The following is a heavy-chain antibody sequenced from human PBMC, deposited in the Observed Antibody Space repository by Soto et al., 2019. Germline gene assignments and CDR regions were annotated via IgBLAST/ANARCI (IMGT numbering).Heavy chain of an antibody. J-gene: IGHJ4*02. CDR3: AREGGFYDILTGYYRPFVY. D-gene: IGHD3-9*01. V-gene: IGHV1-18*01. CDR1: GYTFTSYG. CDR2: ISAYNGNT. Sequence: ASVKVSCKASGYTFTSYGISWVRQAPGQGLEWMGWISAYNGNTNYAQKLQGRVTMTTDTSTSTAYMELRSLRSDDTAVYYCAREGGFYDILTGYYRPFVYLGQGTLVNSPQ.